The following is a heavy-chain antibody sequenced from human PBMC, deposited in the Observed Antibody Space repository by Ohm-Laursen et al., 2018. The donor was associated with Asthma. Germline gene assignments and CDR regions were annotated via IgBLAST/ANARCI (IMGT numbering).Heavy chain of an antibody. V-gene: IGHV3-21*04. CDR1: GFSFSTYA. Sequence: SLRLSCAASGFSFSTYAMHWVRQAPGRGLEWVSSISSASGYIFYADSVKGRFTISRDNAKNSLYLQMNSLRAEDTAVYYCAKDSSIAVAGIDYWGQGTLVTVSS. D-gene: IGHD6-19*01. J-gene: IGHJ4*02. CDR2: ISSASGYI. CDR3: AKDSSIAVAGIDY.